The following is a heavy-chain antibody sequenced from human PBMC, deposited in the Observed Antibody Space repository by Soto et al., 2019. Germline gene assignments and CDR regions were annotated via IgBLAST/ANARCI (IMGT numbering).Heavy chain of an antibody. CDR3: ARDLGVVVAARGYDYYDMDV. CDR2: IIPIFGTA. Sequence: GASVKVSCKASGCTFSSYAISWVRQAPGQGLEWMGGIIPIFGTANYAQKFQGRVTMTADKSTSTAYMELSSLRSEDTAVYYCARDLGVVVAARGYDYYDMDVWGQGTTVTVSS. D-gene: IGHD2-15*01. CDR1: GCTFSSYA. V-gene: IGHV1-69*06. J-gene: IGHJ6*02.